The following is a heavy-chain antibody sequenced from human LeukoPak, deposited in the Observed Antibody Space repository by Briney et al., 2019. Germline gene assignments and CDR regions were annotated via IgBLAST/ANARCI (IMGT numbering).Heavy chain of an antibody. D-gene: IGHD3-22*01. Sequence: GGSLRLSCAASGFTVSSNYMSWVRQAPGKGLEWVSVTYTDGNSYYADSVKGRFIISRDISKNTLYLQMNSLRAEDSALYYCARGGRGSAAVVAPRSFDIWGQGTMVTVSS. CDR1: GFTVSSNY. CDR2: TYTDGNS. J-gene: IGHJ3*02. CDR3: ARGGRGSAAVVAPRSFDI. V-gene: IGHV3-53*01.